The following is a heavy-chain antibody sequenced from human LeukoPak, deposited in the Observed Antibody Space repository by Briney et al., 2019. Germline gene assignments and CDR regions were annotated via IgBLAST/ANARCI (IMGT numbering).Heavy chain of an antibody. CDR2: IKQDGSEK. V-gene: IGHV3-7*01. CDR1: GFTMSSYW. D-gene: IGHD2-2*02. Sequence: PGGSLRLSCAASGFTMSSYWMSWVRQAPGKGLEWVANIKQDGSEKYYVDSVKGRFTISRDNAKNSLYLQMNSLRAEDTAVYYCARDIYGSYWGQGTLVTVSS. CDR3: ARDIYGSY. J-gene: IGHJ4*02.